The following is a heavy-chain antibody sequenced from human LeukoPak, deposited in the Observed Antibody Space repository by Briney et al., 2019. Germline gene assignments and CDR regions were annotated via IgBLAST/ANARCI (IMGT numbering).Heavy chain of an antibody. Sequence: GGSLRLSCAASGFTFSSYWMHWVRQAPGKGLVWVSRINSDGSSTSYADSVKGQFTISRDNAKNTLYLQMNSLRAEDTAVYYCAKDRTSGDFWSGYYSSWGQGTLVTVSS. CDR2: INSDGSST. CDR3: AKDRTSGDFWSGYYSS. CDR1: GFTFSSYW. D-gene: IGHD3-3*01. J-gene: IGHJ4*02. V-gene: IGHV3-74*01.